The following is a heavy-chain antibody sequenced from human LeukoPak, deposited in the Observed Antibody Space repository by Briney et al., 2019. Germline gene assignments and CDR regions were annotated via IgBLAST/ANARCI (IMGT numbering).Heavy chain of an antibody. V-gene: IGHV3-7*04. J-gene: IGHJ4*02. CDR3: VRGDWYFES. Sequence: GGSLRLSCAASGFNFSDSRMTWVRQAPGTGLEWVANVNKEGTEKHFLDSVEGRFTISRDNAKKSLYLRMSSLRPEDTAVYFCVRGDWYFESWGQGTLVTVSS. CDR2: VNKEGTEK. D-gene: IGHD2-21*02. CDR1: GFNFSDSR.